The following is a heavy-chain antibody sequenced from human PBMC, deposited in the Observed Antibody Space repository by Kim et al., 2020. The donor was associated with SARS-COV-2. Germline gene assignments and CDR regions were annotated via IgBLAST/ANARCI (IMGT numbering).Heavy chain of an antibody. CDR1: GFTFSNYA. D-gene: IGHD6-19*01. J-gene: IGHJ4*02. V-gene: IGHV3-23*01. CDR2: ISSNGGTT. Sequence: GGSLRLSCGASGFTFSNYAMYWVRQAPGKGLAWVSSISSNGGTTFYADSVKGRFTISRDNSENTLYLQMNSLRAEDTAVYYCARREAVTGSRGEYHFDYWGQGTLITVSA. CDR3: ARREAVTGSRGEYHFDY.